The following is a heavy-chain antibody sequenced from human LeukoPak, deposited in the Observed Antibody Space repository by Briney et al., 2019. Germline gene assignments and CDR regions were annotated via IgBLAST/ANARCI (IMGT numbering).Heavy chain of an antibody. V-gene: IGHV4-31*03. CDR2: IYYSGST. J-gene: IGHJ4*02. D-gene: IGHD3-22*01. Sequence: PSQTLSLTCTVSGGSISSGDYYWSWIRQHPGKGLEWIAYIYYSGSTYYNPSLKSRVTISVDMSKNQFSLKLSSVTAADTAVYYCARFHTSGYYRHFDFWGQGTLVTVSS. CDR3: ARFHTSGYYRHFDF. CDR1: GGSISSGDYY.